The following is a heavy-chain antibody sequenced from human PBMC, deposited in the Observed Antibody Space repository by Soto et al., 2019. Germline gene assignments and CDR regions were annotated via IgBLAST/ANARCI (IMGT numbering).Heavy chain of an antibody. J-gene: IGHJ4*02. D-gene: IGHD3-16*01. CDR2: INAGNGNT. CDR3: ANALGLYYFDY. CDR1: GYTFTNYA. Sequence: ASVKVSCKASGYTFTNYAMHWVHQAPGQRLEWMGWINAGNGNTKYSQKFQGRVTITRDTSASTAYMELSSLRSEDTAVYYCANALGLYYFDYWGQGTLVTVSS. V-gene: IGHV1-3*01.